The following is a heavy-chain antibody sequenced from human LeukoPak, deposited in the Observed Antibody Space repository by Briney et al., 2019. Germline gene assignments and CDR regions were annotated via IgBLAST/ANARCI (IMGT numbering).Heavy chain of an antibody. CDR2: ISGGGGST. CDR1: GFTFTSYS. Sequence: GGSLRLSCAASGFTFTSYSMNWVRQAPGKGLEWVSTISGGGGSTYYADSVKGRFTISRDNSKNTLYLQVNSLRAEDTAVYYCAKGGKWNVTPFDYWGQGTLVTVPS. J-gene: IGHJ4*02. V-gene: IGHV3-23*01. D-gene: IGHD1-1*01. CDR3: AKGGKWNVTPFDY.